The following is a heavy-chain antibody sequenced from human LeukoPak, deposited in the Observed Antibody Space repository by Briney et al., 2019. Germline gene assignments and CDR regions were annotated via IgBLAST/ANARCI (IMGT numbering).Heavy chain of an antibody. CDR2: INPSGGST. CDR1: GLSFSNYA. J-gene: IGHJ4*02. Sequence: GGSLRLSCAASGLSFSNYAMHWVRQAPGQGLEWMGIINPSGGSTSYAQKFQGRITMTRDTSTSTVYMELSSLRSEDTAVYYCAREEGGSLPTDYWGQGTLVTVSS. V-gene: IGHV1-46*01. CDR3: AREEGGSLPTDY. D-gene: IGHD1-26*01.